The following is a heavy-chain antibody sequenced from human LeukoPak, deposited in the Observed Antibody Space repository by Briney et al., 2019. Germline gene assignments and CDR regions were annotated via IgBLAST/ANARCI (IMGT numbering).Heavy chain of an antibody. CDR1: GSTLINAW. CDR2: IKSKTDGGTT. J-gene: IGHJ4*02. Sequence: PGGSLRLSCAASGSTLINAWMSWARQPPGKGREWVARIKSKTDGGTTDYAAPVKGRFTISRDDSKNTLYVQMNSLKTEDTAVYYCTTGPYDYGSGTYYRWGQGTLVTVSS. CDR3: TTGPYDYGSGTYYR. D-gene: IGHD3-10*01. V-gene: IGHV3-15*01.